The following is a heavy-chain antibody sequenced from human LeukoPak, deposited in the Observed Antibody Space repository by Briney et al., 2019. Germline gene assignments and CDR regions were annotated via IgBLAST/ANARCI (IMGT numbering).Heavy chain of an antibody. CDR3: ATWGVVVILDAFDI. Sequence: ASVNVSCKVSGYTLTELSMHWVRQAPGKGLEWMGGFDPEDGETIYAQKFQGRVTMTEDTSTDTAYMELSSLRSEDTAVYYCATWGVVVILDAFDIWGQGTMVTVSS. J-gene: IGHJ3*02. CDR1: GYTLTELS. D-gene: IGHD3-22*01. V-gene: IGHV1-24*01. CDR2: FDPEDGET.